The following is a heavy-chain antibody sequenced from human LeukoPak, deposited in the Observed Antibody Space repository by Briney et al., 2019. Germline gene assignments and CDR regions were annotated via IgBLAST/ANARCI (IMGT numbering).Heavy chain of an antibody. CDR3: ARGRTKYHSGDKYNWFDS. J-gene: IGHJ5*01. CDR1: GYTFNHYD. Sequence: ASVKVSCKASGYTFNHYDISWLRQATGQGPEWLGWVNPTTGNTVYAQRFQDRVTMSRNTSSSTAYMELNSLKSGDTAVYYCARGRTKYHSGDKYNWFDSWGQGTLVTVSS. D-gene: IGHD2-8*01. CDR2: VNPTTGNT. V-gene: IGHV1-8*01.